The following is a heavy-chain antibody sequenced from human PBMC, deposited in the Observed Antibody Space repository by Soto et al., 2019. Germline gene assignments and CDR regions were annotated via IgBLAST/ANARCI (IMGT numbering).Heavy chain of an antibody. CDR1: GFTFSSYA. Sequence: SLRLSCAASGFTFSSYAMSWVRQAPGKGLEWVSAISGSGGSTYYADSVKGRFTISRDNSKNTLYLQMNSLRAEDTAVYYCAKASPFYDSWSGPYYYGMDVWGQGTTVTVSS. CDR2: ISGSGGST. D-gene: IGHD3-3*01. V-gene: IGHV3-23*01. J-gene: IGHJ6*02. CDR3: AKASPFYDSWSGPYYYGMDV.